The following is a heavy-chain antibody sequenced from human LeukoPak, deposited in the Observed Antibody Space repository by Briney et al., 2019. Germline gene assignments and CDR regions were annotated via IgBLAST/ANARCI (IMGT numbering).Heavy chain of an antibody. CDR3: AKRSSPYYYGSGSYYYFDY. CDR1: GFTFSSYA. D-gene: IGHD3-10*01. Sequence: GGSLRLSCAASGFTFSSYAMGWVRQAPGKGLEWVSAISGSSGSTYYADSVKGRFTISRDNSKNTLYLQMNSLRAEDTAVYYCAKRSSPYYYGSGSYYYFDYWGQGTLVTVSS. V-gene: IGHV3-23*01. CDR2: ISGSSGST. J-gene: IGHJ4*02.